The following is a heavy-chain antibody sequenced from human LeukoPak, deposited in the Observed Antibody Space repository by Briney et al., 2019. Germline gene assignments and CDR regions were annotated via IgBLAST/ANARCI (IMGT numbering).Heavy chain of an antibody. J-gene: IGHJ5*02. V-gene: IGHV3-48*01. CDR3: AKDPLGSGSYYSGWFDP. Sequence: GGSLRLSCAASGFTFSSYGMTWVRQAPGKGLEWVSYISSSSSTIYYADSVKGRFTISRDNAKNSLYLQLNSLRAEDTAVYYCAKDPLGSGSYYSGWFDPWGQGTLVTVSS. D-gene: IGHD3-10*01. CDR1: GFTFSSYG. CDR2: ISSSSSTI.